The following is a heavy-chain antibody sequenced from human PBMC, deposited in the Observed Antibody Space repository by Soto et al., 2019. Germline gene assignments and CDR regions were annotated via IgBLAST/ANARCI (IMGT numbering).Heavy chain of an antibody. J-gene: IGHJ6*02. D-gene: IGHD3-10*01. CDR1: GFTFSSYA. CDR3: AKDSRTKVLLWSGELVSGMDV. CDR2: ISGSGGST. V-gene: IGHV3-23*01. Sequence: GGSLRLSCAASGFTFSSYAMSWVRQAPGKGLEWVSAISGSGGSTYYADSVKRRFTISRDNSKNTLYLQMNSLRAEDTAVYYCAKDSRTKVLLWSGELVSGMDVWGQGTTVTVSS.